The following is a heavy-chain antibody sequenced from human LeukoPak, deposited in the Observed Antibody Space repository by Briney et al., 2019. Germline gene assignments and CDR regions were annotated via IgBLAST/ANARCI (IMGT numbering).Heavy chain of an antibody. V-gene: IGHV3-30-3*01. CDR2: ISYDGSNK. D-gene: IGHD2-2*01. CDR3: ARDQQYCSSTSCYPAYYSDY. Sequence: PGGSLRLSCAASGFTFSSYAMHWVRQAPGKGLEWVAVISYDGSNKYYADSVKGRFTISRDNSKNTLYLQMNSLRAEDTAVYYCARDQQYCSSTSCYPAYYSDYWGQGTLVTVSS. J-gene: IGHJ4*02. CDR1: GFTFSSYA.